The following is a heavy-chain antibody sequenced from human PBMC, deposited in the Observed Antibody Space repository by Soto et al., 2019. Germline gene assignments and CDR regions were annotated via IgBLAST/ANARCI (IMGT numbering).Heavy chain of an antibody. CDR1: GGSISNSRYY. Sequence: SETLSLTCTVSGGSISNSRYYWAWIRQPPGKGLEWIGSIYHTGNTYYNPSLRSLVTISVDTSKNQFSLKLISVTAADTAVYYCARDYYDSSDYTTNWFDPWGQGTLVT. V-gene: IGHV4-39*01. CDR3: ARDYYDSSDYTTNWFDP. J-gene: IGHJ5*02. D-gene: IGHD3-22*01. CDR2: IYHTGNT.